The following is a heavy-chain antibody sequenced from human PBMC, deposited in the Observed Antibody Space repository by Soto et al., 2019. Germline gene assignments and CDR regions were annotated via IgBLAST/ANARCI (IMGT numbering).Heavy chain of an antibody. CDR2: IIPIFGTA. V-gene: IGHV1-69*13. D-gene: IGHD6-19*01. CDR3: ARMQEAVAGTSYYYGMDV. J-gene: IGHJ6*02. Sequence: SVKVSCKASGGTFSSYAISWVRQAPGQGLEWMGGIIPIFGTANYAQKFQGRVTITADESTSTAYMELSSLRSEDTAVYYCARMQEAVAGTSYYYGMDVWGQGTTVTVSS. CDR1: GGTFSSYA.